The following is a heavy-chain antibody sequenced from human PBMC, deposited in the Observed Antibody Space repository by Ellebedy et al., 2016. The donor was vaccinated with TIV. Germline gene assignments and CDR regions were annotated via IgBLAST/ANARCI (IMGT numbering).Heavy chain of an antibody. J-gene: IGHJ6*02. Sequence: MPSETLSPTCAISGDSVSNNRAAWDWIRQSPSRGLEWLGRTYYRSKWYNDYAVSVQSRISIKSDTSNNQFSLQLNSVTPEDTAVYYCASSSYDYYYAMEVWGQGTTVTVSS. V-gene: IGHV6-1*01. CDR3: ASSSYDYYYAMEV. CDR2: TYYRSKWYN. CDR1: GDSVSNNRAA.